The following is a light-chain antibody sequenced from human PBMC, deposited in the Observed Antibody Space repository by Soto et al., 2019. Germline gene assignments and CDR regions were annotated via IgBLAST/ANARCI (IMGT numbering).Light chain of an antibody. CDR2: GAS. CDR3: QRYGGSPPIT. V-gene: IGKV3-20*01. CDR1: QTVSSNY. Sequence: EIVLTQSPGTLPLSPGERATLSCRASQTVSSNYLAWYQQKSGQAPRLLIYGASSRATGIPDRFTGSGSGTDFSLNISRLEPEDFAVYFCQRYGGSPPITFGQGTRLEIK. J-gene: IGKJ5*01.